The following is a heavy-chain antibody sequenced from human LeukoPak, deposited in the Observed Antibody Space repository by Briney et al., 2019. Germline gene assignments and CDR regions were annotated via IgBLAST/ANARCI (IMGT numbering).Heavy chain of an antibody. CDR3: ARDSSSSWYRDAFDI. V-gene: IGHV1-2*02. Sequence: ASVKVSCKASGYTFTGYYMHWVRQAPGQGLEWMGWINPNSGGTNYAQKFQGRVTMTRDTSISTAYMELSRLRSDDTAVYYCARDSSSSWYRDAFDIWGQGTMVTVSS. J-gene: IGHJ3*02. D-gene: IGHD6-13*01. CDR2: INPNSGGT. CDR1: GYTFTGYY.